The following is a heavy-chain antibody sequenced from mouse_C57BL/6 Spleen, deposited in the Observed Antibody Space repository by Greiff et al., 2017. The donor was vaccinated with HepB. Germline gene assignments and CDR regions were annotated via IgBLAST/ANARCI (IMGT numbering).Heavy chain of an antibody. CDR2: IDPANGNT. CDR3: ASSNYGSSLYYYAMDY. CDR1: GFNIKNTY. D-gene: IGHD1-1*01. J-gene: IGHJ4*01. V-gene: IGHV14-3*01. Sequence: EVQLQQSVAELVRPGASVKLSCTASGFNIKNTYMHWVKQRPEQGLEWIGRIDPANGNTKYAPKFQGKATITADTSSNTAYLQLSSLTSEDTAIYYCASSNYGSSLYYYAMDYWGQGTSVTVSS.